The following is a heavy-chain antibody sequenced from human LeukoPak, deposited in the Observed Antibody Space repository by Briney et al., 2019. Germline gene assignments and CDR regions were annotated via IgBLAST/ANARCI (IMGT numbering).Heavy chain of an antibody. CDR1: GFTFSSYA. CDR3: AKPERGYLLYYYMDV. CDR2: ISGSGGST. J-gene: IGHJ6*03. Sequence: GGSLRLSCAASGFTFSSYAMSWVRQAPGKGLEWVSAISGSGGSTYYADSVEGRFTISRDNSKNTLYLQMNSLRAEDTAVYYCAKPERGYLLYYYMDVWGKGTTVTVSS. D-gene: IGHD3-3*01. V-gene: IGHV3-23*01.